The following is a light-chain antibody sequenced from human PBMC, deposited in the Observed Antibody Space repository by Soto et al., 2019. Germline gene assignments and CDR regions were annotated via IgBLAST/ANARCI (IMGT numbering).Light chain of an antibody. CDR1: SSNIGSNY. V-gene: IGLV1-47*01. Sequence: QSVLTQPPSASGTPGQRVTISCSGSSSNIGSNYVYWYQQLPGTAPKLLIYRNNQRPSGVPDRFSGSKSDTSASLAISGLRSEDEADYYCAAWDDSLSAYYVFGTGTKLTVL. CDR3: AAWDDSLSAYYV. CDR2: RNN. J-gene: IGLJ1*01.